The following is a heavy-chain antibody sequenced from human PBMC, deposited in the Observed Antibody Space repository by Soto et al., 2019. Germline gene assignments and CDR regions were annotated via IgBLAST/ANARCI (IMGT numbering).Heavy chain of an antibody. J-gene: IGHJ5*02. CDR3: ARDEGGWFDP. CDR1: GGSISNYY. Sequence: QVQLQESGPGLVKPSETLSLTCTVSGGSISNYYWNWIRQPPGKGLEWIGYFYYSGSTNYNPSLKSRVTISVDTSKNQFSLKLSSVTAADTAVYYCARDEGGWFDPWGQGTLVTVSS. CDR2: FYYSGST. V-gene: IGHV4-59*01. D-gene: IGHD3-16*01.